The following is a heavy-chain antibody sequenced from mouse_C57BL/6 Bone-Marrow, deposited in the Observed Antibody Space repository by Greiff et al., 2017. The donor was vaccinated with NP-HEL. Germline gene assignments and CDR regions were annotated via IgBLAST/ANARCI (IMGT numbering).Heavy chain of an antibody. V-gene: IGHV1-15*01. Sequence: QVHVKQSGAELVRPGASVTLSCKASGYTFTDYEMHWVKQTPVHGLEWIGAIDPETGGTAYNQKFKGKAILTADKSSSTAYMELRSLTSDDSAVYYCTRWGWLLLDYWGQGTTLTVSS. D-gene: IGHD2-3*01. CDR2: IDPETGGT. CDR1: GYTFTDYE. J-gene: IGHJ2*01. CDR3: TRWGWLLLDY.